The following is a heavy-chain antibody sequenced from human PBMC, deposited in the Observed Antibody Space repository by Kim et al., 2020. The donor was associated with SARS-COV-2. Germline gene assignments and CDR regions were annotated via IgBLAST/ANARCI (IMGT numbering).Heavy chain of an antibody. J-gene: IGHJ3*02. V-gene: IGHV4-39*01. CDR3: ARHMIWWKTGTSRDDAFDI. CDR1: GGSISSSSYY. CDR2: IYYSGST. Sequence: SETLSLTCTVSGGSISSSSYYWGWIRQPPGKGLEWIGSIYYSGSTYYNPSLKSRVTISVDTSKNQFSLKLSSVTAADTAVYYCARHMIWWKTGTSRDDAFDIWGQGTMVTVSS. D-gene: IGHD1-1*01.